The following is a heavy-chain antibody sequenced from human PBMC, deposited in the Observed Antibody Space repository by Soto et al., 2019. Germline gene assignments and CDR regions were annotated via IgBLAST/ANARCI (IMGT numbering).Heavy chain of an antibody. J-gene: IGHJ3*02. CDR3: ARDSLYGSGSYVAAFDI. CDR2: IWYDGSNK. CDR1: GFTFSSYG. D-gene: IGHD3-10*01. Sequence: GESLKISCAASGFTFSSYGMHWVRQAPGKGLEWVAVIWYDGSNKYYADSVKGRFTISRDNSKNTLYLQMNSLRAEDTAVYYCARDSLYGSGSYVAAFDIWGQGTMVTVSS. V-gene: IGHV3-33*01.